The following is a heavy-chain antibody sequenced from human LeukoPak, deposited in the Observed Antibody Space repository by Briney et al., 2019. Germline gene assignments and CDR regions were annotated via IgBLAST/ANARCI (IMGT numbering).Heavy chain of an antibody. CDR1: GYTFTSYY. Sequence: ASVKVSCKASGYTFTSYYMHWVRQAPGQGLEWMGGIFPIFGTSNYAQRFQGRVTITADESTSTAYMELSSLRSEDTAVYYCARADGYDIWTGYRGWFDPWGQGTLVTVSS. D-gene: IGHD3-9*01. J-gene: IGHJ5*02. CDR3: ARADGYDIWTGYRGWFDP. CDR2: IFPIFGTS. V-gene: IGHV1-69*01.